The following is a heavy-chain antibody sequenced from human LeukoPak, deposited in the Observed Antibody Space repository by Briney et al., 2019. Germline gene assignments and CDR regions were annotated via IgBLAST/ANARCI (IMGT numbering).Heavy chain of an antibody. CDR2: INHSGST. J-gene: IGHJ5*02. D-gene: IGHD6-19*01. CDR3: ARVGYSSGWYWFDP. CDR1: GGSFNGYY. V-gene: IGHV4-34*01. Sequence: SETLSLTCAVYGGSFNGYYWSWIRQPPGKGLEWIGEINHSGSTNYSPSLKSRVTLSVDTSKNQFSLKLSSVTAADTAAYYCARVGYSSGWYWFDPWGQGTLVTVSS.